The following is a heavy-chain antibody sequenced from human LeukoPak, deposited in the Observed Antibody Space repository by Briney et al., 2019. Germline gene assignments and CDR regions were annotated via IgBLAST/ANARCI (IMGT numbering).Heavy chain of an antibody. V-gene: IGHV3-30*02. CDR1: GFTFSSYG. D-gene: IGHD2-2*02. J-gene: IGHJ4*02. CDR2: IRYDGSNK. CDR3: ASALVVPAAILQIDY. Sequence: GGSLRLSCAASGFTFSSYGMHWVRQAPGKGLEWVAFIRYDGSNKYYADSVKGRFTISRDNSKNTLYLQMNSLRAEDTAVYYRASALVVPAAILQIDYWGQGTLVTVSS.